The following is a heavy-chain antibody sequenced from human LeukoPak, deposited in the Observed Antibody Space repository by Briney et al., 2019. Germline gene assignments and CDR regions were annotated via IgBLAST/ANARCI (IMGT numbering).Heavy chain of an antibody. CDR1: GGSISSYY. CDR3: ARGAYDSSGYYVDY. J-gene: IGHJ4*02. V-gene: IGHV4-59*01. CDR2: IYYSGST. Sequence: PSETLSLTCTVSGGSISSYYWSWIRQPPGKGLEWIGYIYYSGSTNYNPSLRSRVTISVGTSKNQFSLKLSSVTAADTAVYYCARGAYDSSGYYVDYWGQGTLVTVSS. D-gene: IGHD3-22*01.